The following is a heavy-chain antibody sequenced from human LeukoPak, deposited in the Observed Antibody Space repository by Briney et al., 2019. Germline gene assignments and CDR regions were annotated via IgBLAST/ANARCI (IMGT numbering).Heavy chain of an antibody. Sequence: SEPLSLTCAVYGGSFSGYYWSWIRQPPGKGLEWIGEINHSGSTNYNPSLKSRVTISVDTSKNQFSLKLSSVTAADTAVYYCARKGWGFPGYSSSWYQGYNWFDPWGQGTLVTVSS. CDR1: GGSFSGYY. CDR2: INHSGST. V-gene: IGHV4-34*01. J-gene: IGHJ5*02. D-gene: IGHD6-13*01. CDR3: ARKGWGFPGYSSSWYQGYNWFDP.